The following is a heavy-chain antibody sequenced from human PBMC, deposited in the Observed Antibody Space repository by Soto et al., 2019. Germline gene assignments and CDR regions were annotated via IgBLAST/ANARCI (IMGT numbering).Heavy chain of an antibody. CDR1: GYSFTSYW. V-gene: IGHV5-10-1*01. Sequence: PGEYLKISCKGSGYSFTSYWISWVRQMPGKGLEWMGRIDPSDSYTNYSPSFQGHVTISADKSISTAYLQWSSLKASDTAMYYCARHERITIFGVVSPLRYWGQGTLVTVS. CDR3: ARHERITIFGVVSPLRY. D-gene: IGHD3-3*01. J-gene: IGHJ4*02. CDR2: IDPSDSYT.